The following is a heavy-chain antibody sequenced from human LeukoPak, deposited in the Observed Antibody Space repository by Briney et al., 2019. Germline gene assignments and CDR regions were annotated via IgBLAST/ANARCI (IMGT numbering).Heavy chain of an antibody. Sequence: GATVKVSCKASGGTFSSYAISWVRQAPGQGLEWMGGIIPIFGTANYAQKFQGRVTITADESTSTAYMELSSLRSEDTALYYCARVNLDKEHWFDPWGQGTLVTVSS. V-gene: IGHV1-69*13. J-gene: IGHJ5*02. CDR3: ARVNLDKEHWFDP. D-gene: IGHD2-2*03. CDR1: GGTFSSYA. CDR2: IIPIFGTA.